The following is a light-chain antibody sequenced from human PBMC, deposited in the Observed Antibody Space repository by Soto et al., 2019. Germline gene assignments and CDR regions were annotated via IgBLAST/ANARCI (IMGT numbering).Light chain of an antibody. CDR2: DVN. V-gene: IGLV2-14*01. Sequence: QSALTQPASVSGSPGQSITISCTGTSSDVGGYNYVSWYQQSPGKAPKLMIFDVNNRPSGVSNRFSGSKSGNTASLTISGLQAGDEAEYYCSSYTSSSTLVFGGGTKLTVL. CDR1: SSDVGGYNY. J-gene: IGLJ2*01. CDR3: SSYTSSSTLV.